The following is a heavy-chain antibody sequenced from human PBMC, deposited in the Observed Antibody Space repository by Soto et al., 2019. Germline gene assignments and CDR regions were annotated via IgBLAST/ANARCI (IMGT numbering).Heavy chain of an antibody. V-gene: IGHV4-39*01. CDR2: SYYSGNS. D-gene: IGHD1-20*01. Sequence: SETLSLTCTVSGDSISSTTYYWGWIRHPPGKGLEWIGISYYSGNSYYNPSLKSRVTIPVDTSKNRFSLRLTSVTAADTAVYYCARLKYGIYNNSSDYYGMDVWGQGTTVTVSS. J-gene: IGHJ6*02. CDR3: ARLKYGIYNNSSDYYGMDV. CDR1: GDSISSTTYY.